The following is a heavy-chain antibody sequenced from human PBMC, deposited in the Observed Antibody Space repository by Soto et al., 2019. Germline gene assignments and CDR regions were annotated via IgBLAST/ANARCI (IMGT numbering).Heavy chain of an antibody. Sequence: ASVKVSCKASGYTFTSYAMHWVRQAPGQRPEWMGWINAGNGNTKYSQKFQGRVTITRDTSASTAYMELSSLRSEDTAVYYCARASSSRNIVVVVAATRSLIDYWGQGTLVTVSS. CDR3: ARASSSRNIVVVVAATRSLIDY. D-gene: IGHD2-15*01. CDR2: INAGNGNT. J-gene: IGHJ4*02. V-gene: IGHV1-3*01. CDR1: GYTFTSYA.